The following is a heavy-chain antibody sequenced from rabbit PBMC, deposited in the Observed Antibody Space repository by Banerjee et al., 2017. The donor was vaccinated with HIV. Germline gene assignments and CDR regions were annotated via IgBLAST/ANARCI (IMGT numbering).Heavy chain of an antibody. J-gene: IGHJ4*01. CDR2: IYTSGGST. V-gene: IGHV1S45*01. CDR1: GFDLNNYHY. Sequence: QEQLEESGGDLVKPEGSLTLTCKASGFDLNNYHYMCWVRQAPGKGLEWIACIYTSGGSTYYADWAEGRFTISKTSWTTVTLQMTSLTAADTASYFCARDLAGAIGWNFNLWGPGTLVTVS. CDR3: ARDLAGAIGWNFNL. D-gene: IGHD4-1*01.